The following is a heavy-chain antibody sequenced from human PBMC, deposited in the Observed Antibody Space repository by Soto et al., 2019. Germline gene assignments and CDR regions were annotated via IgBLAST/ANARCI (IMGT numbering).Heavy chain of an antibody. J-gene: IGHJ5*01. V-gene: IGHV3-72*01. D-gene: IGHD4-17*01. CDR1: GFTFSDHY. CDR3: VRGANARYPVTTWDS. Sequence: EVQLVESGGGLVQPGGSLRLSCVVSGFTFSDHYMDWVRQAPGKGLEWVGRIRNKANTYTTVYAASVKGRFTISMDDSKDQISLQMNSLKSQDTAVYYCVRGANARYPVTTWDSWGQGNLVSVYS. CDR2: IRNKANTYTT.